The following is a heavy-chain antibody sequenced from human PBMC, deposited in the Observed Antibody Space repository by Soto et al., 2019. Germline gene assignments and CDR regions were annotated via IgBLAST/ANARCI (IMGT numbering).Heavy chain of an antibody. V-gene: IGHV4-39*01. Sequence: SETLSLTCTASGGSISSSSYYWGWIRQPPGKGLEWIGSIYYSGSTYYNPSLKSRVTISVDTSKNQFSLKLSSVTAADTAVYYCARHGTMNGSKDYYGMDVWGQGTTVTVSS. J-gene: IGHJ6*02. D-gene: IGHD3-10*01. CDR1: GGSISSSSYY. CDR2: IYYSGST. CDR3: ARHGTMNGSKDYYGMDV.